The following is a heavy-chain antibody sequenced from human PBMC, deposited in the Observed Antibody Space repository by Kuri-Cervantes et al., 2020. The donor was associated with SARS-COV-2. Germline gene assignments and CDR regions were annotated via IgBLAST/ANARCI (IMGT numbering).Heavy chain of an antibody. J-gene: IGHJ6*03. CDR1: GFTFSDYY. CDR2: ISSSSSTI. D-gene: IGHD3-3*01. CDR3: ARVGTEWLEQYYMDV. Sequence: GGSLRLSCAASGFTFSDYYMSWIRQAPGKGLEWVSYISSSSSTIYYADSVKGRFTISRDNAKNSLYLQMNSLRDEDTAVYYCARVGTEWLEQYYMDVWGKGTTVTVSS. V-gene: IGHV3-11*01.